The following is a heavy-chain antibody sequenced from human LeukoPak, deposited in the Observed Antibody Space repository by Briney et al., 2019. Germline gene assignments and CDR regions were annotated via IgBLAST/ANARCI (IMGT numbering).Heavy chain of an antibody. V-gene: IGHV4-34*01. D-gene: IGHD1-14*01. Sequence: SETLSLTCAVYGGSFSGYYWSWIRQPPGKGLEWIGEINHSGSTNYNPSLKSRVTISVDTSKNQFSLKLSSVTAADTAVYYCARSPTPGAFDIWGQGTMVTVSS. J-gene: IGHJ3*02. CDR1: GGSFSGYY. CDR2: INHSGST. CDR3: ARSPTPGAFDI.